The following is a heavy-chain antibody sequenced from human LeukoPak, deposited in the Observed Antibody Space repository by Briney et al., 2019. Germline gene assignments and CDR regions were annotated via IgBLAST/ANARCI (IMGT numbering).Heavy chain of an antibody. Sequence: ASVKVSCKVSGYTLIELSIHWVRQAPGKGLKWMGGFDPEDGETIYAQKFQGRVTITADESTSTAYMELSSLRSEDTAVYYCAREPSGFGESDYTSGFVWGQGTLVTVSS. CDR1: GYTLIELS. CDR2: FDPEDGET. D-gene: IGHD3-10*01. V-gene: IGHV1-24*01. CDR3: AREPSGFGESDYTSGFV. J-gene: IGHJ4*02.